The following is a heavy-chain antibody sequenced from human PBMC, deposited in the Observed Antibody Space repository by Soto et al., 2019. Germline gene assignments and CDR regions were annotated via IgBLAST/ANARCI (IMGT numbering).Heavy chain of an antibody. J-gene: IGHJ6*02. CDR2: IYYSGST. Sequence: PSETLSLTCTVSGGSINTNSYYWGWIRQPPGKGLEWIGSIYYSGSTYYNPSLRSRVTISVDTSKNQFSLKLSSVTAADTAVYYCAREVVPAATKRYYYYYGMDVWGQGTTVTVSS. V-gene: IGHV4-39*02. D-gene: IGHD2-2*01. CDR3: AREVVPAATKRYYYYYGMDV. CDR1: GGSINTNSYY.